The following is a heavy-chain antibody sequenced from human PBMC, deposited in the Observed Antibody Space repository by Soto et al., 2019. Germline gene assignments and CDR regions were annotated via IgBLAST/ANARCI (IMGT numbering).Heavy chain of an antibody. Sequence: EVQLVESGGGLVQPGGSLRLSCVASGLTFSTSWMSWVRQAPGKGLEWVANIKQYGTKKYYVDSVKGRFTISRDNAKKSLYLEMNSLRAEDTAVYYCARDGGYSGYDFFDYCGQGTLVSVSS. D-gene: IGHD5-12*01. CDR3: ARDGGYSGYDFFDY. CDR2: IKQYGTKK. J-gene: IGHJ4*02. V-gene: IGHV3-7*01. CDR1: GLTFSTSW.